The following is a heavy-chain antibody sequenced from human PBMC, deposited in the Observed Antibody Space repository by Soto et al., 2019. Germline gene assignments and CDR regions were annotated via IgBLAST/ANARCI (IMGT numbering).Heavy chain of an antibody. CDR3: ATPPEPTYDY. D-gene: IGHD4-4*01. V-gene: IGHV3-48*02. J-gene: IGHJ4*02. CDR2: ISTSSSTI. CDR1: GFTFSSYS. Sequence: EVQLVESGGGLVQPGGSLRLSCAASGFTFSSYSMNWVRQAPGKGLEWVSYISTSSSTIYYADSVKGRFTISRDNAKNALYLQMNSLRDEDTAVYYCATPPEPTYDYWGQGTLVTVSS.